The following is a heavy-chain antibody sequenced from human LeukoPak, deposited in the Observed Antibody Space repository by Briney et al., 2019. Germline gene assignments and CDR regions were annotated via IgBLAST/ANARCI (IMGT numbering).Heavy chain of an antibody. J-gene: IGHJ6*03. D-gene: IGHD3-10*01. Sequence: SETLSLTCTVSGGSISSYYWSWIRQPPGKGLEWIGHIYTSGSTNYNPSLKSRVTISVDTSKNQFSLKLSSVTAADTAVYYCARHYWFGELSDYYMDVWGKGTTVTVSS. CDR2: IYTSGST. V-gene: IGHV4-4*09. CDR3: ARHYWFGELSDYYMDV. CDR1: GGSISSYY.